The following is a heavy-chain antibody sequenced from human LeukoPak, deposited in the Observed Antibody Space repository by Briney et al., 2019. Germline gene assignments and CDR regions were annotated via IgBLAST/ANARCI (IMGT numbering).Heavy chain of an antibody. CDR2: ISDSGGGT. Sequence: GGSLRLSCAASGFTFSNFAMSWVRQAPGKGLQWVSAISDSGGGTFYADSVKGRFTISRDNSKNTLYLQMNSLRTEDTAVYYCAKVGVGWVAFEYWGQGTLVTVSS. V-gene: IGHV3-23*01. CDR1: GFTFSNFA. J-gene: IGHJ4*02. D-gene: IGHD3-16*01. CDR3: AKVGVGWVAFEY.